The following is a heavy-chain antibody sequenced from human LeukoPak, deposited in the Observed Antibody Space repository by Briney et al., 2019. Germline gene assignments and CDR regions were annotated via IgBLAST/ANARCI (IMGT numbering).Heavy chain of an antibody. CDR3: ARALLDAFDI. J-gene: IGHJ3*02. CDR1: GGSISSSDYW. V-gene: IGHV4-39*07. Sequence: SETLSLTCTVSGGSISSSDYWWGWIRQPPGRGLEWIGTIYYSGSTYYNPSLKSRVTISVDTSKNQFSLKLSSVTAADTAVYYCARALLDAFDIWGQGTMVTVSS. D-gene: IGHD2-15*01. CDR2: IYYSGST.